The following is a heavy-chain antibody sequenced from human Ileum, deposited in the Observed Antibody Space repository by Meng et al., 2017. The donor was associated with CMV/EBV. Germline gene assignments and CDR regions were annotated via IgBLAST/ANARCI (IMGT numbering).Heavy chain of an antibody. CDR3: ARQEELWGYFAY. CDR2: IYTSGST. Sequence: VLLLRSGPSPLKPSETPSLPWHVASGASSRAYWSWIRQPAGKGLEWIGRIYTSGSTNYNPSLKSRVTMSVDTSKTQFSLKLNSVTAADTAVYYCARQEELWGYFAYWGQGTLVTVSS. V-gene: IGHV4-4*07. D-gene: IGHD1-7*01. J-gene: IGHJ4*02. CDR1: SGASSRAY.